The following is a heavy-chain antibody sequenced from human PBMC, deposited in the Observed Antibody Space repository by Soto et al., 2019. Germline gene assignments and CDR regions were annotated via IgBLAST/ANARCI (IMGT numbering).Heavy chain of an antibody. CDR2: INHSGST. CDR1: GGSFSGYY. V-gene: IGHV4-34*01. D-gene: IGHD6-19*01. J-gene: IGHJ6*02. Sequence: SDTLSLTCAVYGGSFSGYYWSWIRQPPGKGLEWIGEINHSGSTNYNPSLKSRVTISVDTSKNQFSLKLSSVTAADTAVYYCARGEDLRSSGCYWYYYGMDVWGQGTTVT. CDR3: ARGEDLRSSGCYWYYYGMDV.